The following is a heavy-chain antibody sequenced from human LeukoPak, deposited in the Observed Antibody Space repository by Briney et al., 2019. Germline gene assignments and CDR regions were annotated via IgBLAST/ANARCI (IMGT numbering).Heavy chain of an antibody. CDR2: IYSGGST. V-gene: IGHV3-66*01. Sequence: GGSLRLSCAASGFTVSTNYMSWVRQAPGKGREWVAVIYSGGSTYYPDSVKGRFTISSDNSKNTLYLQMSSLRAEDTAVYYCARDVTTMVREGDAFDIWGQGTMVTVSS. J-gene: IGHJ3*02. D-gene: IGHD3-10*01. CDR1: GFTVSTNY. CDR3: ARDVTTMVREGDAFDI.